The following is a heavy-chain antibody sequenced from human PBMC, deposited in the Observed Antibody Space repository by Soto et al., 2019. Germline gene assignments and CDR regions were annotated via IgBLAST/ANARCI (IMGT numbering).Heavy chain of an antibody. D-gene: IGHD3-10*01. CDR1: GDTFTFYS. CDR2: INPILSMS. CDR3: ASSYGSGYRAFDY. V-gene: IGHV1-69*02. J-gene: IGHJ4*02. Sequence: QVQLVQSGAEVKKPGSSVRVSCKASGDTFTFYSINWVRQAPGLGLEWMGRINPILSMSNYAQRFQGRVTMTAEKSTSTAYMELSSLISEDTAMYYCASSYGSGYRAFDYWGQGALVTVSS.